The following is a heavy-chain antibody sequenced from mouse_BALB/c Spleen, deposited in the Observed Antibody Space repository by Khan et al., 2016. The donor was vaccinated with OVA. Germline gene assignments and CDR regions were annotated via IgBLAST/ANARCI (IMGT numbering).Heavy chain of an antibody. CDR3: TRPHYYGSNYYFDY. D-gene: IGHD1-1*01. V-gene: IGHV5-12-1*01. CDR2: ISIGGGTT. Sequence: EVELVESGGGLVKPGGSLKLSCAASGFAFSSYDMSWVRQTPEKRLEWVAFISIGGGTTYYPDTVKGRFTISRDNAKNTLYLQMNSLKSEDTARYYCTRPHYYGSNYYFDYWGQGTTLTVSS. J-gene: IGHJ2*01. CDR1: GFAFSSYD.